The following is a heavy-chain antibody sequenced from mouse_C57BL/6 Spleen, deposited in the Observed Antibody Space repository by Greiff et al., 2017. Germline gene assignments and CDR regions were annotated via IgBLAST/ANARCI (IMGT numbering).Heavy chain of an antibody. V-gene: IGHV2-2*01. CDR1: GFSLTSYG. CDR2: IWSGGST. J-gene: IGHJ3*01. Sequence: QVHVKQSGPGLVQPSQSLSITCTVSGFSLTSYGVHWVRQSPGKGLEWLGVIWSGGSTDYNAAFISSKSISKDNSKSQVFCKMNRLQADDTAIYYCARKEGDYYGYYWFAYWGQGTLVTVAA. CDR3: ARKEGDYYGYYWFAY. D-gene: IGHD2-2*01.